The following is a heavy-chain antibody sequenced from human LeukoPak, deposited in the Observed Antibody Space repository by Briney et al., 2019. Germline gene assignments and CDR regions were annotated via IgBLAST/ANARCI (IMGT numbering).Heavy chain of an antibody. CDR3: VRMVYGSGTYTIDS. V-gene: IGHV3-48*02. CDR1: GFAFSSSN. Sequence: GGSLRLSCPASGFAFSSSNMNWVRQAPGKGLEWLSYISSSSSPIYYADSVKGRFTISRDNADNSLYLQMNSLRDEDTAVYYCVRMVYGSGTYTIDSWGQGTLVTVSS. CDR2: ISSSSSPI. J-gene: IGHJ4*02. D-gene: IGHD3-10*01.